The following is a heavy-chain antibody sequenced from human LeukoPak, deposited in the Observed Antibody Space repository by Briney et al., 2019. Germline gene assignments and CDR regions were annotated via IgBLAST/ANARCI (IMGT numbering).Heavy chain of an antibody. CDR3: TRDIYESAGYYFDY. CDR1: GFPFADYA. V-gene: IGHV3-49*04. Sequence: GGSLRLSCTASGFPFADYAMSWVRQAPGKGLEWVGLIRSKTYAGGTTEYAASVKGRFTISRDVSASVVYLQMNSLKTEDAGVCYCTRDIYESAGYYFDYWGQGTLVTVSS. CDR2: IRSKTYAGGTT. J-gene: IGHJ4*02. D-gene: IGHD3-22*01.